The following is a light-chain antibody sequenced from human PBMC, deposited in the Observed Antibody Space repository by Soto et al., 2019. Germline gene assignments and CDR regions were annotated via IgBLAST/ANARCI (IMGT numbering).Light chain of an antibody. CDR3: SSYTSSSSYTSSDTVV. CDR2: DVS. V-gene: IGLV2-14*03. J-gene: IGLJ2*01. Sequence: QSALTQPASVSGSPGQSITISCTGTSSDIGNYNYVSWYQQHPGKAPKLMIYDVSNRPSGVSNRFSGSKSDNTASLTISGLQAEDEAHYYCSSYTSSSSYTSSDTVVFGGGTKVTVL. CDR1: SSDIGNYNY.